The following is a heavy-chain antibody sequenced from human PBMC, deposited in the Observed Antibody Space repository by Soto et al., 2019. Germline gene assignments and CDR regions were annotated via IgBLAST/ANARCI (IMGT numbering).Heavy chain of an antibody. CDR2: ISYDGGET. J-gene: IGHJ4*02. D-gene: IGHD2-8*01. CDR1: GFMFSNYG. Sequence: QVQLVESGGGVVHPGRSLSLSCAGSGFMFSNYGMHWVRRAPGKGLEWVAFISYDGGETFYADSVKGRFTISRDNSERTLFLHMSSLKKDATADYYYAITNVADASFDYWGQGTLVTVSS. CDR3: AITNVADASFDY. V-gene: IGHV3-30*03.